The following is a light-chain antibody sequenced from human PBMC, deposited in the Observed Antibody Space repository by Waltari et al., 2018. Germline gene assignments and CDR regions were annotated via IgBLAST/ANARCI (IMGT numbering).Light chain of an antibody. CDR3: CSYAGLGIYV. Sequence: QSALTQPASVSGTPGQSITISCTGTNSDVGNYNLVSWYQHHPGEAPKLMICEVIKRPSGVSNRFSGSKSGNTASLTISGLQAEDEADYYCCSYAGLGIYVFGTGTKVTVL. CDR1: NSDVGNYNL. CDR2: EVI. J-gene: IGLJ1*01. V-gene: IGLV2-23*02.